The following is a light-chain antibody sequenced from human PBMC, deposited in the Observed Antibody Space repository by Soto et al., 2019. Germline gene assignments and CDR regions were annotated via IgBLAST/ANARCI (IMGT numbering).Light chain of an antibody. CDR1: SSNVGGYNY. CDR2: EVT. Sequence: QSALTQPASVSGSPGQSITMSCTGTSSNVGGYNYVSWYQQYPGKAPKLMIFEVTNRPSGVSDRFSGSKSGNTASLTISGLQAEDEADYYFRAFTSSNTWLFGGGTKLTFL. J-gene: IGLJ3*02. CDR3: RAFTSSNTWL. V-gene: IGLV2-14*01.